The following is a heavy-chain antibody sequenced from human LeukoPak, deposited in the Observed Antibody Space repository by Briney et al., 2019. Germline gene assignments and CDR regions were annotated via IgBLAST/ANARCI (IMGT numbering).Heavy chain of an antibody. J-gene: IGHJ3*02. V-gene: IGHV1-69*05. CDR1: GGTFISYA. Sequence: SVKVSCKASGGTFISYAISWVRQAPGQGLEWMGRIIPIFGTANYAQKFQGRVTITTDESTSTAYMELSSLRSEDTAVYYCARDLLWSSPDSFDIWGQGTMVTVSS. CDR3: ARDLLWSSPDSFDI. D-gene: IGHD2-2*01. CDR2: IIPIFGTA.